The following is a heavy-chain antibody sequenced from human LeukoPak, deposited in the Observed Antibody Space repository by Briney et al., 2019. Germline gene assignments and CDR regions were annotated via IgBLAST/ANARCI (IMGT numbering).Heavy chain of an antibody. J-gene: IGHJ3*02. V-gene: IGHV4-34*01. Sequence: SETLSLTCAVYGGSFSGYYWSWIRQPPGKGLEWIGEINHSGSTNYNPSLKSRVTISVDTSKNQFSLKLSSVTAADTAVYYCARGIVGVFGAFDIWGQGTMVTVSS. CDR2: INHSGST. D-gene: IGHD1-26*01. CDR3: ARGIVGVFGAFDI. CDR1: GGSFSGYY.